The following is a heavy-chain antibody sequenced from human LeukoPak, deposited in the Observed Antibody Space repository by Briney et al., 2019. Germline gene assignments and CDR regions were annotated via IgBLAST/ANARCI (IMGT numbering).Heavy chain of an antibody. CDR1: GFSLSDYC. CDR2: VGNGGSNLM. J-gene: IGHJ4*02. V-gene: IGHV3-11*01. D-gene: IGHD2-8*01. Sequence: GGSLRLSCAASGFSLSDYCMTWVRQAPGKGLEWISYVGNGGSNLMLYADSVRGRFTVLRDYAKNSLYLQMSSLRAEDTAVYYCARDKTNKGHDCWGQGTLVTVFS. CDR3: ARDKTNKGHDC.